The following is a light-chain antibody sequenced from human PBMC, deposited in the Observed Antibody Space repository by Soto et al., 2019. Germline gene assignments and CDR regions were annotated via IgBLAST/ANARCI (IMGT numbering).Light chain of an antibody. CDR2: DAS. CDR3: QQYNSSLWT. CDR1: QSISSW. V-gene: IGKV1-5*01. J-gene: IGKJ1*01. Sequence: DIQMTQSPSTLSASVGDRVTITCRASQSISSWLAWYQQKPGKAPKLLIYDASSLESGVPSRFSGSGSGTEFTITISSLQPDDFATYYCQQYNSSLWTFGQGTKVDIK.